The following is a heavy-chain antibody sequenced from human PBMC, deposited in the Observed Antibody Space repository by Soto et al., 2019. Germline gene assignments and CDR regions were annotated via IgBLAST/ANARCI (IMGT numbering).Heavy chain of an antibody. D-gene: IGHD3-3*01. J-gene: IGHJ4*02. CDR1: GGXFSGYY. CDR2: INHSGST. CDR3: ARARDLIGVVIIPAAYFDY. Sequence: SETLSLTCAVYGGXFSGYYWSWIRQPPGKGLEWIGEINHSGSTNYNPSLKSRVTISVDTSKNQFSLKLSSVTAADTAVYYCARARDLIGVVIIPAAYFDYWGQGTLVTVSS. V-gene: IGHV4-34*01.